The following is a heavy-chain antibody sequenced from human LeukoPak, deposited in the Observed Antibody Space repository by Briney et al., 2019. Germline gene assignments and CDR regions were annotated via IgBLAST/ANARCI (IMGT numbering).Heavy chain of an antibody. V-gene: IGHV4-39*01. Sequence: SETLSLTCTVSGGSITSSAYSWGWIRQPPGKGLXXXXXIYDSGNAYYNPSLKSRVTISGDTSKNQFSLKMNSVTAADTAVYYCARQYGPGYSSTWYFDHWGQGTLVTVSS. CDR1: GGSITSSAYS. CDR3: ARQYGPGYSSTWYFDH. CDR2: IYDSGNA. J-gene: IGHJ4*02. D-gene: IGHD6-13*01.